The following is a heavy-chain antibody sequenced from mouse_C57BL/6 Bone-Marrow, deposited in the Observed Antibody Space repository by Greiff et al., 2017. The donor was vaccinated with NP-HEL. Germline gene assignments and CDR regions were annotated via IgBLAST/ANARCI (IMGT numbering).Heavy chain of an antibody. D-gene: IGHD3-3*01. Sequence: VQLQQSGTVLARPGASVKMSCKTSGYTFTSYWMHWVKQRPGQGLEWIGALYPGNSDTSYNQKFKGKATLTAVTSASTAYMELSSLTNEDSAVYYCTREPLSRLGAMDYWGQGTSVTVSS. J-gene: IGHJ4*01. CDR3: TREPLSRLGAMDY. V-gene: IGHV1-5*01. CDR2: LYPGNSDT. CDR1: GYTFTSYW.